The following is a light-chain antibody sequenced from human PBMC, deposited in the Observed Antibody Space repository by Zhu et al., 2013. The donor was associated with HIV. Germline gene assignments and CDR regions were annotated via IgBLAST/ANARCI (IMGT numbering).Light chain of an antibody. CDR2: AAS. CDR1: QSISSY. CDR3: QQSKDTPYT. V-gene: IGKV1-39*01. Sequence: DIQMTQSPSSLSASVGDRVTITCRASQSISSYLNWYQQKPGKAPKLLIYAASSLQSGVPSRFSGSGSGTDFTLTISSLQPEDFATYYCQQSKDTPYTFGQGTKLEI. J-gene: IGKJ2*01.